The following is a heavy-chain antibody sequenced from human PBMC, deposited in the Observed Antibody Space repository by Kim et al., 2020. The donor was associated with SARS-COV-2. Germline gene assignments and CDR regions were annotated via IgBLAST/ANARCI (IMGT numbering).Heavy chain of an antibody. D-gene: IGHD3-10*01. V-gene: IGHV4-4*02. J-gene: IGHJ5*02. CDR2: IYHSGST. Sequence: SETLSLTCAVSGGSISSSNWWSWVRQPPGKGLEWIGEIYHSGSTNYNPSLKSRVTISVDKSKNQFSLKLSSVTAADTAVYYCAHLHGRAGGWFGELSLIENWFDPWGQGTLVTVSS. CDR3: AHLHGRAGGWFGELSLIENWFDP. CDR1: GGSISSSNW.